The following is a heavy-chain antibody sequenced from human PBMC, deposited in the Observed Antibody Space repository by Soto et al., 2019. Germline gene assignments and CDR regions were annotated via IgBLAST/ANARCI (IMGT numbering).Heavy chain of an antibody. CDR3: ARDIVVVPAGPDYYYMDV. V-gene: IGHV3-21*01. CDR2: ISSSSSYI. Sequence: GGSLRLSCAASGFTFSSYSMNWVRQAPGKGLEWVSSISSSSSYIYYADSVKGRFTISRDNAKNSLYLQMNSLRAEDPAVYYCARDIVVVPAGPDYYYMDVWGKGTTVTVSS. J-gene: IGHJ6*03. D-gene: IGHD2-2*01. CDR1: GFTFSSYS.